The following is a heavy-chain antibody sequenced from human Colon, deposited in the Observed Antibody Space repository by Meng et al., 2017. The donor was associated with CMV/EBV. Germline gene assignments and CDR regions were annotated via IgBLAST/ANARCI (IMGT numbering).Heavy chain of an antibody. CDR3: ARDAAVTGIDDASDI. V-gene: IGHV3-7*01. D-gene: IGHD3-10*01. J-gene: IGHJ3*02. CDR2: INRDGSDK. Sequence: GESLKISCAVSGFTLSSHWMSWVRQAPGKGLEWVANINRDGSDKHYVDSVRGRFTISRDNGKNSLYLQMNSLRAEDTAVYYCARDAAVTGIDDASDIWGQGTMVTVSS. CDR1: GFTLSSHW.